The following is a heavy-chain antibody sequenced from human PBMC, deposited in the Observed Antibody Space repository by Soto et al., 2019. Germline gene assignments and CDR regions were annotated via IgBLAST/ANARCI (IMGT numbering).Heavy chain of an antibody. Sequence: SETLSLTCTVSGGSMTSFYWSWIRQPPGKGLEWIGYVFHSGTTNYNPSLKSRVIISVYTSKNQFSLRLNSVTAAYTAVYYCAASISGDPWFDPWGQGTLVTVSS. CDR1: GGSMTSFY. CDR3: AASISGDPWFDP. V-gene: IGHV4-59*03. D-gene: IGHD2-21*01. J-gene: IGHJ5*02. CDR2: VFHSGTT.